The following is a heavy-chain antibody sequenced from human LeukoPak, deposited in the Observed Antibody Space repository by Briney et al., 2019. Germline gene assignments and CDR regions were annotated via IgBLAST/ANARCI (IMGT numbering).Heavy chain of an antibody. CDR1: GFTFSSYA. CDR2: ISGSGGST. D-gene: IGHD3-3*01. V-gene: IGHV3-23*01. Sequence: GGSLRLSCAASGFTFSSYAMSWVRQAPGKGLEWVSAISGSGGSTYYADSVKGRFTISRDNSKNTLYLQMNSLRAEDTAVYYCAKTKDVFPYYDFWSVPPDAFDIWGQGTMVTVSS. CDR3: AKTKDVFPYYDFWSVPPDAFDI. J-gene: IGHJ3*02.